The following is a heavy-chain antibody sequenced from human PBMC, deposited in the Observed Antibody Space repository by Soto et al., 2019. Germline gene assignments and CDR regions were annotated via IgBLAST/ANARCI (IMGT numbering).Heavy chain of an antibody. CDR1: GFTFSSYA. Sequence: GGSLRLSCAASGFTFSSYAMSWVRQAPGKGLEWVSAISGSGGSTYYADSVKGRFTISRDNSKNTLYPQMNSLRAEDTAVYYCAREDIVVVPAVHYYYGMEVWGQGTTVTVSS. V-gene: IGHV3-23*01. J-gene: IGHJ6*02. CDR2: ISGSGGST. D-gene: IGHD2-2*01. CDR3: AREDIVVVPAVHYYYGMEV.